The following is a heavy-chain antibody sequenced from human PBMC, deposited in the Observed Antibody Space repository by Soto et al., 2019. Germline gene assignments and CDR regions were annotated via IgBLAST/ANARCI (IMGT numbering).Heavy chain of an antibody. Sequence: GGSLRVACGAAGVTCISYAMTWVLQAAGMGLEWVSTLSGGGGDTYYADSVKGRFTISRDNSKNTLYLQMNSLRAEDTAIYYCAKALIAPYYYSGMDVWGQGTTVPVSS. J-gene: IGHJ6*02. CDR1: GVTCISYA. V-gene: IGHV3-23*01. CDR2: LSGGGGDT. CDR3: AKALIAPYYYSGMDV.